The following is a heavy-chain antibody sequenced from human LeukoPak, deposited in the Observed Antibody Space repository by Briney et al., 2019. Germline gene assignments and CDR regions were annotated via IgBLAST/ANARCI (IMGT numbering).Heavy chain of an antibody. D-gene: IGHD6-13*01. V-gene: IGHV4-59*11. Sequence: SETLSLTCTVSGGSISSHYWSWIQQPPGKGLEWIGYMYHSGSTNYNPSLKSRVTISVDTSKNQFSLKLSSVTAADTAVYYCARHSAHSSTNDAFDIWGQGTMVTVSS. J-gene: IGHJ3*02. CDR1: GGSISSHY. CDR2: MYHSGST. CDR3: ARHSAHSSTNDAFDI.